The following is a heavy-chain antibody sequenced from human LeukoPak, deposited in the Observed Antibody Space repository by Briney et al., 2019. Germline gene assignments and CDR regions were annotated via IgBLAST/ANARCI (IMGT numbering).Heavy chain of an antibody. CDR3: ARGAYGSGSYYKIYNWFDP. Sequence: PSETLSLTCTVSGGSISSGSYYWSWIRQPAGKGLEWIGRIYTSGSTNYNPSLKSRVTISVDTSKNQFSLKLSSVTAADTAVYYCARGAYGSGSYYKIYNWFDPWGQGTLVTVSS. J-gene: IGHJ5*02. CDR2: IYTSGST. D-gene: IGHD3-10*01. CDR1: GGSISSGSYY. V-gene: IGHV4-61*02.